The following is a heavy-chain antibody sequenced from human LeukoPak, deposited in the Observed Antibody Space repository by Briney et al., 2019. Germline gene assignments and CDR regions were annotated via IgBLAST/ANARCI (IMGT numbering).Heavy chain of an antibody. V-gene: IGHV3-48*01. D-gene: IGHD1-26*01. CDR3: ASGTIVGARGADN. CDR1: EFTFSSYS. CDR2: ITNSGNSK. Sequence: PGGSLRLSCAASEFTFSSYSMNWVRQAPGKGLEWVSYITNSGNSKSYADSVKGRFTISRDNTKNSLYLQMNGLRAEDTAVYYCASGTIVGARGADNWGQGTLVTVSS. J-gene: IGHJ4*02.